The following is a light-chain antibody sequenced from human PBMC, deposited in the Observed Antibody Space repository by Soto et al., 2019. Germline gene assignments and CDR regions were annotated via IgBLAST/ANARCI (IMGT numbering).Light chain of an antibody. V-gene: IGKV3-15*01. CDR2: GAS. CDR3: QQYNNWPPSMYT. CDR1: QSVSSN. J-gene: IGKJ2*01. Sequence: EIVMTQSPATLSVSPGERATLSCRASQSVSSNLAWYQQNPGQAPRLLIYGASTRATGIPARFSGSGSGTEFTLTISSLQSEDFAVYYCQQYNNWPPSMYTFGQVTKLVIK.